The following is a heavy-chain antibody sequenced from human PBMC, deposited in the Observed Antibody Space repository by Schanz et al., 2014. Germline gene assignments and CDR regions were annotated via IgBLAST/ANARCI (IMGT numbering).Heavy chain of an antibody. CDR3: ARVLGRGVIRYFDY. V-gene: IGHV4-4*07. CDR2: IYSSGST. Sequence: QVQLQESGPGLVKPSETLSLTCTVSGGSISSYYWSWIRQPAGKGLEWIGRIYSSGSTNYNPSLKSRVPMSVDTSKNQFSLKLSSVTAADTAVYYCARVLGRGVIRYFDYWGQGTLVTVSS. CDR1: GGSISSYY. J-gene: IGHJ4*02. D-gene: IGHD3-10*01.